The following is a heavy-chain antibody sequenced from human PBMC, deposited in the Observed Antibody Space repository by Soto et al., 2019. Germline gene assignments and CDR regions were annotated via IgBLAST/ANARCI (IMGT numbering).Heavy chain of an antibody. CDR1: GYTLTELS. V-gene: IGHV1-24*01. Sequence: ASVKVSCKVSGYTLTELSMHWVRQAPGKGLEWMGGFDPEDGETIYAQKFQGRVTMTEDTSTDTAYMELSSLRSEDTAVYYCATVSPIAVAGIYYYYGMDVWGQGTMVTVSS. CDR3: ATVSPIAVAGIYYYYGMDV. CDR2: FDPEDGET. D-gene: IGHD6-19*01. J-gene: IGHJ6*02.